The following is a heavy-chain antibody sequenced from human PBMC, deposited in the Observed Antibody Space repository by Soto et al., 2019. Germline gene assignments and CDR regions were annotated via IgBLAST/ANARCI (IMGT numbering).Heavy chain of an antibody. CDR2: ISSSSSTI. J-gene: IGHJ5*02. Sequence: PGGSLRLSCAASGFTFSSYSMNWVRQAPGKGLEWVSYISSSSSTIYYADSVKGRFTISRDNAKNSLYLQMNSLRAEDTAVYYCARHGDSSDYRGWFDPWGQGTPVTVSS. D-gene: IGHD3-22*01. CDR1: GFTFSSYS. CDR3: ARHGDSSDYRGWFDP. V-gene: IGHV3-48*01.